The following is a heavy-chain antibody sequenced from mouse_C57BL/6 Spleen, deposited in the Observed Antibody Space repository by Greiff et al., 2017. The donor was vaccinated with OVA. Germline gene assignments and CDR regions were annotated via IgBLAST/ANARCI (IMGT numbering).Heavy chain of an antibody. J-gene: IGHJ4*01. V-gene: IGHV1-15*01. CDR1: GYTFTDYE. Sequence: QVHVKQSGAELVRPGASVTLSCKASGYTFTDYEMHWVKQTPVHGLEWIGAIDPETGGTAYNQKFKGKAILTADKSSSTAYMELRSLTSEDSAVYYCTREGEYYNAIIAMEYWGQGASVTVSS. D-gene: IGHD1-1*01. CDR3: TREGEYYNAIIAMEY. CDR2: IDPETGGT.